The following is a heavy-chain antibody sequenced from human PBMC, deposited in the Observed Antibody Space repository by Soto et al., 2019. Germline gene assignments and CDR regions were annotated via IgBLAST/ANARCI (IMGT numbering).Heavy chain of an antibody. V-gene: IGHV1-18*01. Sequence: QVQLVQSGAEVKKPGASVKVSCKASGYNFNSYTLSWVRQAPGQGLEWMGRISADNGNTNYAQKLQGRVTRTTDTSTSTAYMGLRSLRSGDTAVYPCARVVGALGHRFDPWGQGTLVTASS. CDR2: ISADNGNT. CDR3: ARVVGALGHRFDP. D-gene: IGHD1-26*01. CDR1: GYNFNSYT. J-gene: IGHJ5*02.